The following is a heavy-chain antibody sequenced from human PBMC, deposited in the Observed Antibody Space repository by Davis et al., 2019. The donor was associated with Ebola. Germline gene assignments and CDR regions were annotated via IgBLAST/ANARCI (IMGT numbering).Heavy chain of an antibody. CDR1: GGTFSSYA. CDR2: INPNSGGT. D-gene: IGHD2-15*01. V-gene: IGHV1-2*04. Sequence: ASVKVSCKASGGTFSSYAISWVRQAPGQGLEWMGWINPNSGGTNYAQKFQGWDTMTRDTSISTAYMELSRLRSDDTAVYYCARGNGYCSGGSCYSGYGMDVWGQGTTVTVSS. J-gene: IGHJ6*02. CDR3: ARGNGYCSGGSCYSGYGMDV.